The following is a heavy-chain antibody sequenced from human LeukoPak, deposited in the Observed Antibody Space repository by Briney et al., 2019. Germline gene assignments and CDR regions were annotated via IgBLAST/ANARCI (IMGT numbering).Heavy chain of an antibody. CDR1: GFTFSSYA. J-gene: IGHJ3*02. V-gene: IGHV3-30-3*01. CDR2: ISYDGSNK. CDR3: AREEYDYVWGSYRLIGRHAFDI. Sequence: PGGSLRLSCAASGFTFSSYAMHWVRQAPGKGLEWVAVISYDGSNKYYADSVKGRFTISRDNSKNTLYLQMNSLRAEDTAVYYCAREEYDYVWGSYRLIGRHAFDIWGQGTMVTVSS. D-gene: IGHD3-16*02.